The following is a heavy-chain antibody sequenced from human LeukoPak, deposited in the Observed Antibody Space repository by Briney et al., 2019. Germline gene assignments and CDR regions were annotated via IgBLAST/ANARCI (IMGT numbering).Heavy chain of an antibody. CDR3: AREDSYYDTSSFDI. V-gene: IGHV4-4*02. CDR1: GGSISSNNW. D-gene: IGHD3-22*01. Sequence: PSETLSLTCAVSGGSISSNNWWSWVRQPPGKGLEWIGEIYPSGTTNYNPSLKSRVTISVDKSKDQFSLILSSVTAADTAVYYCAREDSYYDTSSFDIWGQGTLVTVSS. CDR2: IYPSGTT. J-gene: IGHJ3*02.